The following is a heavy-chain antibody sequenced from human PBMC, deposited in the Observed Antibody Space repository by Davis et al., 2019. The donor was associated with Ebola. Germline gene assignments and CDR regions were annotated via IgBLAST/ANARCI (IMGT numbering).Heavy chain of an antibody. CDR1: GGTFDSYA. CDR3: AGSEVTGAGLGDGFDI. Sequence: SVKVSCKVSGGTFDSYAISWVRQAPGQGLEWVGGIVAIFDSKNNAQSFQGRVTITADKSTATAYMELGNLTSEDSALYYCAGSEVTGAGLGDGFDIWGQGAMVTVSS. V-gene: IGHV1-69*06. D-gene: IGHD6-13*01. CDR2: IVAIFDSK. J-gene: IGHJ3*02.